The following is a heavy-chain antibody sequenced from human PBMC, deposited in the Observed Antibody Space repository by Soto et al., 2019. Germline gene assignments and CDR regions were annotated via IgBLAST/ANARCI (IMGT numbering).Heavy chain of an antibody. CDR1: GGTISGYY. V-gene: IGHV4-59*08. J-gene: IGHJ6*02. CDR3: TRHAVIPPLRFGMDA. CDR2: IFYRGST. Sequence: PSETLSLTCTAPGGTISGYYLSWIRQPPGQGLAWIGYIFYRGSTLYNPSLQSRVTISLDTAENQFSLRLHSVTAADTAVYYCTRHAVIPPLRFGMDAWGQAASVPVCS. D-gene: IGHD3-16*02.